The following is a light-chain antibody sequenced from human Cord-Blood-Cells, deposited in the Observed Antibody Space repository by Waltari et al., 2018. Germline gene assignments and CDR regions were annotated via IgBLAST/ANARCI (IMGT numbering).Light chain of an antibody. J-gene: IGKJ4*01. CDR1: QSVLYSSNNKNY. V-gene: IGKV4-1*01. CDR2: GAS. CDR3: QQYYSTPLT. Sequence: ILLTQSPHSLAVSLRDRATINCKASQSVLYSSNNKNYLAWYQQKPGQPPKLLIYGASTRESGVPDRFSGSRSGTDFTLTISSLQAEDVAVYFFQQYYSTPLTFGGGTKVEI.